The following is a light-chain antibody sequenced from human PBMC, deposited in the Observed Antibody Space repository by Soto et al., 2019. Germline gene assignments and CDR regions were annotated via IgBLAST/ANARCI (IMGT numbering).Light chain of an antibody. CDR2: RNN. V-gene: IGLV1-47*01. CDR3: AAWDDSLSVGV. J-gene: IGLJ1*01. CDR1: GSNIGSNY. Sequence: QSVLTQPPSASGTPGQRVTTSGSGSGSNIGSNYVYWYQQLPGTAPKLLIYRNNQRPSGVPDRFSGSKSGTSASLAISGLRSEDEADYFCAAWDDSLSVGVFGTGTKVTAL.